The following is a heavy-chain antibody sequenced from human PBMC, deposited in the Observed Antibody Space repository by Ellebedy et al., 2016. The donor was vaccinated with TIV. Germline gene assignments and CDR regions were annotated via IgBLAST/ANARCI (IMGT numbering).Heavy chain of an antibody. D-gene: IGHD6-13*01. CDR3: ARPFSSSWYYFDF. J-gene: IGHJ4*02. V-gene: IGHV3-30*01. CDR1: GFTLSDFA. Sequence: PGGSLRLSCVASGFTLSDFAMHWVRQAAGKGLEWVAVMSYDGSNKSYADSVRGRFTISRDLSKNTLYLQMNSLRADDTAVYYCARPFSSSWYYFDFWGQGTLVTVSS. CDR2: MSYDGSNK.